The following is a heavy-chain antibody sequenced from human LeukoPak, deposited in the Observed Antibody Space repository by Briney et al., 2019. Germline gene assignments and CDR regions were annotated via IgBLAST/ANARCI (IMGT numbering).Heavy chain of an antibody. J-gene: IGHJ4*02. D-gene: IGHD6-19*01. CDR3: ARISRSSGWPFDY. Sequence: PSETLSLTCAVYGGCFSGYYWSWIRQPPGKGLEWIGEINHSGSTNYNPSLKSRVTISVDTSKNQFSLKLSSVTAADTAVYYCARISRSSGWPFDYWGQGTLVTVSS. V-gene: IGHV4-34*01. CDR1: GGCFSGYY. CDR2: INHSGST.